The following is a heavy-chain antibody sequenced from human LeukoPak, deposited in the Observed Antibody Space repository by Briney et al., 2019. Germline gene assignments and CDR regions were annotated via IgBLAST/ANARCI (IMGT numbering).Heavy chain of an antibody. J-gene: IGHJ4*02. D-gene: IGHD1-26*01. CDR3: ARRTSNPVGAIDY. Sequence: PSETLSLTCTVSGGSISSGSYYWSWIRQPAGKGLEWIGRIYTSGSTNYNPSLKSRVTISVDRSKNHFSLNLRSVTAADTAVYYCARRTSNPVGAIDYWGQGTLVTVSS. CDR1: GGSISSGSYY. V-gene: IGHV4-61*02. CDR2: IYTSGST.